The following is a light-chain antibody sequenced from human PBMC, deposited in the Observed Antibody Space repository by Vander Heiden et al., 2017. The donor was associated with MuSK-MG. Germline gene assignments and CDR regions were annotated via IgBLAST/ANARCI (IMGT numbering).Light chain of an antibody. CDR3: QQYYCYYLWT. V-gene: IGKV1-5*03. Sequence: DSQMSQLPSTLSVSIGDRVTITFRASQSISTWLAWHQQTPVKAPKLLIHKASSLEFGAPSSSTGSPFRTEFTLTISSPQPDDFASYYFQQYYCYYLWTFGQGTKVEIK. J-gene: IGKJ1*01. CDR1: QSISTW. CDR2: KAS.